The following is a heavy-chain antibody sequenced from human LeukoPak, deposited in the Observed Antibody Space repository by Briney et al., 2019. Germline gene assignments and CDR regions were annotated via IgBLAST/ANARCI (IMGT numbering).Heavy chain of an antibody. CDR1: GGSISSYY. V-gene: IGHV4-59*08. CDR2: IYYSGST. CDR3: ARLLRYFDWFDWFDP. D-gene: IGHD3-9*01. Sequence: SETLSLTCTVSGGSISSYYWSWIRQPPGKGLEWIGYIYYSGSTNYNPSLKSRVTISVDTSKNQFSLKLSSVTAADTAVYYCARLLRYFDWFDWFDPWGQGTLVTVSS. J-gene: IGHJ5*02.